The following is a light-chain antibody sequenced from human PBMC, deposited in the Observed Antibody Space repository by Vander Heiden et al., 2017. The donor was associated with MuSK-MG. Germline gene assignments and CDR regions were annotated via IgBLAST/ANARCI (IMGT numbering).Light chain of an antibody. V-gene: IGKV1-5*03. Sequence: DIQMTQSPSTLSASVGDRVTITCRASQSISSWLAWYQQKPGKAPKVLIFKSSNLESGVPSRFSGSGSGTEFTLTISSLQPDDVATYYCQQYYSYSWTFGQGTKVXIK. CDR2: KSS. CDR1: QSISSW. J-gene: IGKJ1*01. CDR3: QQYYSYSWT.